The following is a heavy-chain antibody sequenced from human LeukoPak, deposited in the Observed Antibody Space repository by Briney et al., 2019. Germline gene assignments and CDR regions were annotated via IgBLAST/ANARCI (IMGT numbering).Heavy chain of an antibody. V-gene: IGHV1-8*02. CDR2: MDPNSGNT. Sequence: GASVKVSCKASGYTFTGYYLHWVRQAPGQGLEWMGWMDPNSGNTGYAQKFQGRVTMTRNTSIGTAYMELSSLRSEDTATYYCARALSGCILCFDYWGQGTLVTVSP. CDR1: GYTFTGYY. D-gene: IGHD6-19*01. CDR3: ARALSGCILCFDY. J-gene: IGHJ4*02.